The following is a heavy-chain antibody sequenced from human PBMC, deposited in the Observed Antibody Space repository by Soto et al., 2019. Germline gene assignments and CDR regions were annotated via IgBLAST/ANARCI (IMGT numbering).Heavy chain of an antibody. CDR2: ISGSGGST. CDR1: GFTFSSYA. CDR3: AKDLVLRYFDWLPQYFDY. V-gene: IGHV3-23*01. D-gene: IGHD3-9*01. Sequence: EVQLLESGGGLVQPGGSLRLSCAASGFTFSSYAMSWVRQAPGKGLEWVSAISGSGGSTYYADSVKGRFTISRNNSRSTWYLQRNSLRVEDTAVYYCAKDLVLRYFDWLPQYFDYWGQGTLVTVSS. J-gene: IGHJ4*02.